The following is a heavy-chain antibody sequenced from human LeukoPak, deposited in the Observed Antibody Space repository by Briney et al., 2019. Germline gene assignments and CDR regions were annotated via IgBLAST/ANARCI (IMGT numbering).Heavy chain of an antibody. CDR2: FYYSGST. Sequence: SETLSLTCTVSGGSISSSSYYWGWIRPPPGKGLEWIGSFYYSGSTYYNTSLKSRVTMSVDTSKNQFSLKLSSVTAAHTAVYYCARLSMRRGVIHFDFWGQGTLVTVSS. D-gene: IGHD3-10*01. CDR1: GGSISSSSYY. V-gene: IGHV4-39*01. CDR3: ARLSMRRGVIHFDF. J-gene: IGHJ4*02.